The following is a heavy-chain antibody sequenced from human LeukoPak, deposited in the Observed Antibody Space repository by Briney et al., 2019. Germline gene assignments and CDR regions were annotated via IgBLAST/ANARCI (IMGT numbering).Heavy chain of an antibody. Sequence: PGGSPRLSCAASGFTFDDYAMHWVRQAPGKGLEWVSGISWNSGSIGYADSVKGRFTISRDNAKNSLYLQMNSLRAEDTALYYCAKSPRGLYSSSWYGLDYWGQGTLVTVSS. CDR1: GFTFDDYA. J-gene: IGHJ4*02. CDR2: ISWNSGSI. D-gene: IGHD6-13*01. CDR3: AKSPRGLYSSSWYGLDY. V-gene: IGHV3-9*01.